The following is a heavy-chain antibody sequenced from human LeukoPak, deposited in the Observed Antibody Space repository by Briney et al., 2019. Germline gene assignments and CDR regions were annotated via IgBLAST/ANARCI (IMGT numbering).Heavy chain of an antibody. CDR1: GYGFTSYW. CDR2: ISPADSDT. CDR3: ARPAYCGSDCLAV. V-gene: IGHV5-51*01. D-gene: IGHD2-21*02. J-gene: IGHJ4*02. Sequence: GESLKISCMGSGYGFTSYWIARVRQMPGKGLEGMGFISPADSDTRYSPSFQGQVTISADNSINTAYLQWSSLKASDTAMYYCARPAYCGSDCLAVWGQGTLVTVSS.